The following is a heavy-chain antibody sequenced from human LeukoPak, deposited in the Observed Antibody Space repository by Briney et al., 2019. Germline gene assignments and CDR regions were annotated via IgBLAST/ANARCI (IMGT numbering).Heavy chain of an antibody. D-gene: IGHD3-10*01. CDR2: ISGSGGST. Sequence: PGGSLRLSCAASGFTFSLCAMNWVRQAPGKGLEWVSGISGSGGSTYYADSVKGRFTISRDSSKNTVYLRMNSLRAEDTAVYYCAKADGSYKTLIDYWGQGTLVTVSS. CDR3: AKADGSYKTLIDY. CDR1: GFTFSLCA. J-gene: IGHJ4*02. V-gene: IGHV3-23*01.